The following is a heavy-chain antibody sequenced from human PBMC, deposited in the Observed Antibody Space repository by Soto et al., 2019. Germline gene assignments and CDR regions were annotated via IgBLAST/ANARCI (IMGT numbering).Heavy chain of an antibody. V-gene: IGHV1-8*01. CDR2: MNPNSGNT. CDR3: ARAQHLGYCSSTSCLPRYYYYGMDV. CDR1: GYTFTSYD. D-gene: IGHD2-2*01. Sequence: ASVKVSCKASGYTFTSYDINWVRQATGQGLEWMGWMNPNSGNTGYAQKFQGRVTMTRNTSISTAYMELSSLRSEDTAVYYCARAQHLGYCSSTSCLPRYYYYGMDVWGQGTTVTVS. J-gene: IGHJ6*02.